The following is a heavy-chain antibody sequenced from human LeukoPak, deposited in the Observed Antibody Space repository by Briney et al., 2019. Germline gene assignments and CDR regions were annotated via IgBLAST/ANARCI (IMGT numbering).Heavy chain of an antibody. CDR2: IITGSTI. V-gene: IGHV3-48*03. CDR3: ARGWDDGRHFDF. D-gene: IGHD1-26*01. Sequence: GGSLRLSCAASGFTFSSYEMNWVRQAPGKGLEWVSKIITGSTIHYADSVKGRFTISRDDAKSSLYLQMNSLTAEDTAIYYCARGWDDGRHFDFWGQGTKVTVSS. CDR1: GFTFSSYE. J-gene: IGHJ3*01.